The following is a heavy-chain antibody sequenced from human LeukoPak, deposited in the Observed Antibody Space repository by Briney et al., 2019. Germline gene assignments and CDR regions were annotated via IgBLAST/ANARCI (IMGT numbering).Heavy chain of an antibody. CDR2: INSNSGGT. Sequence: APVNVSCKASGYTFTDYYMHWVRQAPGHGLEWVGWINSNSGGTNYAQKFQGRVTMTRDTSISAAYMELSRLTSDDAAVYYCARSDASGWKDFWGQGTLVTVSS. J-gene: IGHJ4*02. V-gene: IGHV1-2*02. CDR1: GYTFTDYY. CDR3: ARSDASGWKDF. D-gene: IGHD6-19*01.